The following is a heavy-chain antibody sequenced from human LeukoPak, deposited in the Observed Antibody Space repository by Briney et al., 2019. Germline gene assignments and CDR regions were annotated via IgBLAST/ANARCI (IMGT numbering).Heavy chain of an antibody. J-gene: IGHJ3*02. Sequence: SETLSLTCTVSGGSISSYYWSWIRQHPGKGLEWIGYIYYSGSTYYNPSLKSRVTISVDTSKNQFSLKLSSVTAADTAVYYCARGGYYYDSSGYFDIWGQGTMVTVSS. CDR1: GGSISSYY. D-gene: IGHD3-22*01. V-gene: IGHV4-59*06. CDR3: ARGGYYYDSSGYFDI. CDR2: IYYSGST.